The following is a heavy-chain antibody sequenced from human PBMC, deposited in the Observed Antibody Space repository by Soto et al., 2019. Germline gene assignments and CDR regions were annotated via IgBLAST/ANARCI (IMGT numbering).Heavy chain of an antibody. Sequence: SETLSLTCTVSGGSISSYHWSWIRQPPGKGLEWIGYIYYSGSTNYNPSLKSRVTISVDTSKNQFSLKLSSVTAADTAVYYCARGLWFGEYNLLDSSGQGTLVTVSS. D-gene: IGHD3-10*01. CDR2: IYYSGST. CDR1: GGSISSYH. CDR3: ARGLWFGEYNLLDS. J-gene: IGHJ5*01. V-gene: IGHV4-59*01.